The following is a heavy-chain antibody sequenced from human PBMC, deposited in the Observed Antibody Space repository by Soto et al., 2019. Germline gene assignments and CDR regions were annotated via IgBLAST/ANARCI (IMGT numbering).Heavy chain of an antibody. Sequence: QVQLQESGPGLVKPSETLSLTCAVSGDSISSYYCMWIRQPPGKGLESIGYLYYGRSANYNPSLKRRFTMSTXTSTNQCSLTLSSMTAADTAVYYCALRSMAVVPEYWGQGTLVTVSS. D-gene: IGHD3-22*01. J-gene: IGHJ4*02. CDR3: ALRSMAVVPEY. CDR1: GDSISSYY. CDR2: LYYGRSA. V-gene: IGHV4-59*01.